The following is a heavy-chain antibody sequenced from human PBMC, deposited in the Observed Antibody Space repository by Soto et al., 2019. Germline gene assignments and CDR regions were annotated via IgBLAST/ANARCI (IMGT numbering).Heavy chain of an antibody. V-gene: IGHV4-34*01. CDR3: ARGSGWYPYCHYYGMDV. Sequence: PSETLSLTCAVYGGSFSGYYWSWIRQPPGKGLEWIGEINHSGSTNYNPSLKSRVTISVDTSKNQFSPKLSSVTAADTAVYYCARGSGWYPYCHYYGMDVWGQGTSVTVSS. J-gene: IGHJ6*02. CDR1: GGSFSGYY. D-gene: IGHD6-19*01. CDR2: INHSGST.